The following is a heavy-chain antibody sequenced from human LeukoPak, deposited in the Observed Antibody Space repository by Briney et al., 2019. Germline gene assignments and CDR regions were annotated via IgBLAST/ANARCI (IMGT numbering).Heavy chain of an antibody. CDR1: GGTFSSYA. Sequence: ASVKVSCKASGGTFSSYAISWVRQAPGQGLEWMGRIIPILGIANYAQKFQGRVTITADKSTSTAYMELSSLRSEDTAVYYCARGIVGATMVYWGQGTLVTVSS. CDR3: ARGIVGATMVY. D-gene: IGHD1-26*01. J-gene: IGHJ4*02. CDR2: IIPILGIA. V-gene: IGHV1-69*04.